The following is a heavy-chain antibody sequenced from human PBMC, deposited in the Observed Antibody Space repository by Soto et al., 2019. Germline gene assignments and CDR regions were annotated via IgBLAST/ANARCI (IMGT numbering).Heavy chain of an antibody. V-gene: IGHV1-3*01. CDR1: GYTFTSYA. CDR2: INAGNGNT. J-gene: IGHJ3*02. Sequence: ASVKVSCTASGYTFTSYAMHWVRQAPGQRLEWMGWINAGNGNTKYSQKFQGRVTITRDTSASTAYMELSSLRSEDTAVYYCATSGYDILTGYPFDAFDIWGQGTMVTVSS. CDR3: ATSGYDILTGYPFDAFDI. D-gene: IGHD3-9*01.